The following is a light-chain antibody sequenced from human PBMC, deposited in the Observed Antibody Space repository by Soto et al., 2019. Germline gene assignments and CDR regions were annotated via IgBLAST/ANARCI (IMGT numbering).Light chain of an antibody. Sequence: DVVMTQTPLSLPVTLGQPASISFSSNQGRVYSDGIADFSWFQQRPGRSPRRLIYKVSNRDSGVPARFSGSGSGTDFALKISRVEADDVGVYYCMQATHWPITFGQRTLLAI. V-gene: IGKV2-30*01. CDR3: MQATHWPIT. J-gene: IGKJ5*01. CDR2: KVS. CDR1: QGRVYSDGIAD.